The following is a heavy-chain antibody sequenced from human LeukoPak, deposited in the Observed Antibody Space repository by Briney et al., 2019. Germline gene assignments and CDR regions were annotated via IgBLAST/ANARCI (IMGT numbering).Heavy chain of an antibody. CDR2: ISSSSSYI. Sequence: PGGSLRLSCAASGLTFSSYSMNWVRQAPGKGLEWVSSISSSSSYIYYADSVKGRFTISRDNAKNSLFLQMNSLRGEDTAVYCCARDGTPSYTSGWVYMDAWGKGTTVTISS. CDR3: ARDGTPSYTSGWVYMDA. V-gene: IGHV3-21*01. J-gene: IGHJ6*04. D-gene: IGHD6-19*01. CDR1: GLTFSSYS.